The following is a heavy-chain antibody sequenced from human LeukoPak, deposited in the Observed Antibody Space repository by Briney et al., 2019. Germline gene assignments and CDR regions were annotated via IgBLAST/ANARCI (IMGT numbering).Heavy chain of an antibody. J-gene: IGHJ4*02. V-gene: IGHV1-2*02. CDR1: GYTFTGYY. D-gene: IGHD1-7*01. Sequence: ASVVSCKASGYTFTGYYMHWVRQAPGQGLEWMGWINPNSGGTNYAQKFQGRVTMTRDTSISTAYMELSRLRSDDTAVFYCARGLTGTADYWGQGTLVTVSS. CDR3: ARGLTGTADY. CDR2: INPNSGGT.